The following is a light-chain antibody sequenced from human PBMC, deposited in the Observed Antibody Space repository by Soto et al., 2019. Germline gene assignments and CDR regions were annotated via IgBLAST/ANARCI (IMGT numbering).Light chain of an antibody. CDR2: DTT. V-gene: IGLV7-46*01. CDR3: LLSYNGPYV. J-gene: IGLJ1*01. Sequence: QTVVTQASSLTVSPGGAVTLTCGASTGAVTNGHYPYWFQQKPGQAPRTLIYDTTNRHSWTPARFSGSLLGGKAALTLSGAQPEDEAEYYCLLSYNGPYVFGTGTKVTVL. CDR1: TGAVTNGHY.